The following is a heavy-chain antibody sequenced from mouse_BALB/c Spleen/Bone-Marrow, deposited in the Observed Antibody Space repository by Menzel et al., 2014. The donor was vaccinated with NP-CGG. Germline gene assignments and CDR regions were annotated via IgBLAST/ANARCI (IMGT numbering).Heavy chain of an antibody. CDR1: GFTFXDYY. J-gene: IGHJ2*01. CDR3: ARGSSYFDY. D-gene: IGHD1-1*01. V-gene: IGHV5-4*02. CDR2: ISDGGSYT. Sequence: EVHLVESGGGLVKPGGSLKLSCAASGFTFXDYYMYWVRQTPEKRLEWVATISDGGSYTYYPDSVKGRFTISRDNAKSNLYLQMSSLKSEDTAMYYCARGSSYFDYWGQGTTLTVSS.